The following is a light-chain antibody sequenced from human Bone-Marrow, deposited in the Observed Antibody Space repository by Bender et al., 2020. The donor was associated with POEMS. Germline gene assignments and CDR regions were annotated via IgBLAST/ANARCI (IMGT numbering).Light chain of an antibody. Sequence: SYELSQSSSVSVSPGQTASISCSGDRLSTTFAHWYQQRPGQSPVLVIYQYDKRPSGIPERFSASSSGNTATLIVSGTQAADEADYFCQTWDGNTAVFGGGTRLTVL. CDR2: QYD. V-gene: IGLV3-1*01. J-gene: IGLJ2*01. CDR3: QTWDGNTAV. CDR1: RLSTTF.